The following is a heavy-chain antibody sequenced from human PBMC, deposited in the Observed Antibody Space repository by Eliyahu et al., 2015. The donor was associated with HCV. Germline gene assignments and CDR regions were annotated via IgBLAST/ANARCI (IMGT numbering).Heavy chain of an antibody. CDR2: LFCGWA. CDR3: ASRNGSGTGRWFDP. CDR1: GGSISSSSYY. D-gene: IGHD3-10*01. V-gene: IGHV4-39*01. J-gene: IGHJ5*02. Sequence: QLQLQESGPGLVKPSETLSLTCTVSGGSISSSSYYWGWIRQPPGKGLEVVWGFLFCGWAHLLPSLKSRVTISVDTSKNQFSLKLSSVTAADTAVYYCASRNGSGTGRWFDPWGQGTLVTVSS.